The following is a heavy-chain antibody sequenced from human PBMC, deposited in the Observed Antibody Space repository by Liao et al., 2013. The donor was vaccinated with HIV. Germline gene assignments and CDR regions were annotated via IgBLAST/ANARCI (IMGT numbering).Heavy chain of an antibody. Sequence: QLQLQESGPGLVKPSETLSLTCTVSGGSISSSSYYWGWIRQPPGKGLEWIGSIYYSGSTNYNPSLKSRVTMSVDTSKNQFSLKLSSVTAADTAVYYCARDYVGCSSYQVAIFVDYWGQGTLVTVSS. D-gene: IGHD2-2*01. CDR2: IYYSGST. V-gene: IGHV4-39*07. CDR3: ARDYVGCSSYQVAIFVDY. J-gene: IGHJ4*02. CDR1: GGSISSSSYY.